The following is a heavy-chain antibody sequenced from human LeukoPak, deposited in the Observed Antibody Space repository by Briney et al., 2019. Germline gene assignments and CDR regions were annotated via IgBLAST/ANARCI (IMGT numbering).Heavy chain of an antibody. Sequence: GGSLRLSCAASGFTFNSYGMHWVRQAPGKGLYWVAFIRYDGSIKHYADSVKGRFTISRDNSKNTVSLQMNSLRPEDTAVYYCGKGSSTSGCPDYWGQGTLVTVSS. J-gene: IGHJ4*02. CDR1: GFTFNSYG. V-gene: IGHV3-30*02. CDR3: GKGSSTSGCPDY. D-gene: IGHD6-19*01. CDR2: IRYDGSIK.